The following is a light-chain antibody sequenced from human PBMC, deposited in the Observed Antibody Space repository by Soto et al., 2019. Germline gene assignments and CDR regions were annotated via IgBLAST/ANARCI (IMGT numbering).Light chain of an antibody. Sequence: QSVLTQSSSASASLGCSVKLTCTLSSGHSSYIIAWHQQQPGKAPRYLMKLEGSGSYNKGSGVPDRFSGSSSGADRYLTISNLQSEDEADYYCETWDSRVFGGGTKLTVL. V-gene: IGLV4-60*03. J-gene: IGLJ3*02. CDR2: LEGSGSY. CDR1: SGHSSYI. CDR3: ETWDSRV.